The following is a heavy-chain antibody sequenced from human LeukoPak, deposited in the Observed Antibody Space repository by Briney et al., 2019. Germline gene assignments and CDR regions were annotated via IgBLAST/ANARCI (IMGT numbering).Heavy chain of an antibody. J-gene: IGHJ5*02. CDR1: GFTFSSYS. Sequence: PGGSLRLSCAASGFTFSSYSMNWVRQAPGEGLEWVSSISSSSSYIYYADSVKGRFTISRDNAKNSLYLQMNSLRAEDTAVYYCARVVGAAALNWFDPWGQGTLVTVSS. V-gene: IGHV3-21*01. CDR2: ISSSSSYI. CDR3: ARVVGAAALNWFDP. D-gene: IGHD6-13*01.